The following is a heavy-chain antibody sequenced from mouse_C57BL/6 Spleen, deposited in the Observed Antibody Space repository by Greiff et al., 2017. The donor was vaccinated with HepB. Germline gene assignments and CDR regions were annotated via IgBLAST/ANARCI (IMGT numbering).Heavy chain of an antibody. V-gene: IGHV5-9*01. CDR3: ARGVTTVVARYFDV. J-gene: IGHJ1*03. D-gene: IGHD1-1*01. CDR1: GFTFSSYT. Sequence: EVQGVESGGGLVKPGGSLKLSCAASGFTFSSYTMSWVRQTPEKRLEWVATISGGGGNTYYPDSVKGRFTISRDNAKNTLYLQMSSLRSEDTALYYCARGVTTVVARYFDVWGTGTTVTVSS. CDR2: ISGGGGNT.